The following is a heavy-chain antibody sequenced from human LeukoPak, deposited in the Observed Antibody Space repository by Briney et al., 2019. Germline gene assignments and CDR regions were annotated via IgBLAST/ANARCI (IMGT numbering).Heavy chain of an antibody. D-gene: IGHD6-19*01. Sequence: PGRSLRLSCAASGFTFSSYGMHWVRQAPGKGLEWVSSISSSSSYIYYADSVKGRFTISRDNAKNSLYLQMNSLRAEDTAVYYCARDQRYSSGWGYWGQGTLVTVSS. J-gene: IGHJ4*02. CDR2: ISSSSSYI. CDR1: GFTFSSYG. V-gene: IGHV3-21*01. CDR3: ARDQRYSSGWGY.